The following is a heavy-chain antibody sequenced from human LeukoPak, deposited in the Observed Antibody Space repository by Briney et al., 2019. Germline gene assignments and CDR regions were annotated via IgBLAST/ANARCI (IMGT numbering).Heavy chain of an antibody. D-gene: IGHD3-16*01. CDR2: INHSAST. V-gene: IGHV4-34*01. CDR1: GRAFSDYY. J-gene: IGHJ4*02. Sequence: SETLSLTYAVYGRAFSDYYSSWIRKPPGKGPEWIGEINHSASTQYNPSLKSRVALSVDTSKNQFSLKLSSVTAADTAVYYCARHSSIGFGPGPSALPTTYYFDYWGQGTLVTVPS. CDR3: ARHSSIGFGPGPSALPTTYYFDY.